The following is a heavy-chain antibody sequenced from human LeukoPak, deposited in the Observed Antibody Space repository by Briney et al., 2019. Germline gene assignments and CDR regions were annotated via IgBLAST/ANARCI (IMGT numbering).Heavy chain of an antibody. J-gene: IGHJ4*02. CDR3: ARAKTGTSVDY. V-gene: IGHV7-4-1*02. D-gene: IGHD1/OR15-1a*01. Sequence: ASVKVSCKAPGYTFTGYYMHWVRQAPGQGLEWMGWINTNTGNPTYAQGFTGRFVFSLDTSVSTAYLQISSLKAEDTAVYYCARAKTGTSVDYWGQGTLVTVSS. CDR2: INTNTGNP. CDR1: GYTFTGYY.